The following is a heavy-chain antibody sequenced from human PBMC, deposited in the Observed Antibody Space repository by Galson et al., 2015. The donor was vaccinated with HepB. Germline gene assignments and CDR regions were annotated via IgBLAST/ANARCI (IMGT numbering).Heavy chain of an antibody. CDR2: IIPILGIA. CDR3: ARVNVMYYDILTGYYTSWFDP. V-gene: IGHV1-69*02. Sequence: SVKVSCKASGGTFSSYTISWVRQAPGQGLEWMGRIIPILGIANYAQKFQGRVTITADKSTSTAYMELSSLRSEDTAVYYCARVNVMYYDILTGYYTSWFDPWGQGTLVTVSS. CDR1: GGTFSSYT. J-gene: IGHJ5*02. D-gene: IGHD3-9*01.